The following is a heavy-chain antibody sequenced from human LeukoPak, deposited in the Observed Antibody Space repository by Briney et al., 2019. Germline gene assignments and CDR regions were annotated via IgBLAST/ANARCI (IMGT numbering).Heavy chain of an antibody. CDR1: GFTFSSYG. CDR3: AKDLYGGNPGGGFDY. CDR2: ISYDGSNK. D-gene: IGHD4-23*01. V-gene: IGHV3-30*18. J-gene: IGHJ4*02. Sequence: GRSLRLSCAASGFTFSSYGMHWVRQAPGKGLEWVAVISYDGSNKYYADSVKGRFTISRDNSKNTLYLQMNSQRAEDTAVYYCAKDLYGGNPGGGFDYWGQGTLVTVSS.